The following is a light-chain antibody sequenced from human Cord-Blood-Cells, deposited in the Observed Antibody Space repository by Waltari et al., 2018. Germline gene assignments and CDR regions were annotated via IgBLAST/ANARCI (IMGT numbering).Light chain of an antibody. CDR2: GAS. CDR1: QSVSSN. CDR3: QQYNNWPYT. Sequence: EIVMTQSPATLSVSPGERATLSCRASQSVSSNLAWYQQKPGQAPRLLIYGASTRANGTPARFSGSGSGTEFTLTISSLQSEDFAVYYCQQYNNWPYTFGQGTKLEIK. J-gene: IGKJ2*01. V-gene: IGKV3-15*01.